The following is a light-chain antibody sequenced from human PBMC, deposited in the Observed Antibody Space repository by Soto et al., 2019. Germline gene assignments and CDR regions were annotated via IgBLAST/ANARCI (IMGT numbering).Light chain of an antibody. CDR3: KHYVTSLTT. V-gene: IGKV3-20*01. Sequence: EFVLTQSPGTLSLSPGERATLSCRASQTVRNNYLAWYQQKPGQAPRLLIYDASSRATGIQDRFSGGGSGTDFTLTISRLEPEDFAVYYCKHYVTSLTTFGQGTKVDI. CDR1: QTVRNNY. CDR2: DAS. J-gene: IGKJ1*01.